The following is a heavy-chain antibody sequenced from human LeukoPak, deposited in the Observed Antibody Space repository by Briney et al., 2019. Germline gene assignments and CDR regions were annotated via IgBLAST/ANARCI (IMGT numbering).Heavy chain of an antibody. CDR3: AKARGLIGGAFDI. CDR1: GFTFDDYI. CDR2: ISWDGDTT. D-gene: IGHD3-22*01. V-gene: IGHV3-43*01. Sequence: GGSLRLSCAASGFTFDDYIMHWVRQAPGKGLEWVSLISWDGDTTYYADSVKGRFTSSRDNSKDSLFLQMDSLRTEDTALYYCAKARGLIGGAFDIWGQGTMVTVSS. J-gene: IGHJ3*02.